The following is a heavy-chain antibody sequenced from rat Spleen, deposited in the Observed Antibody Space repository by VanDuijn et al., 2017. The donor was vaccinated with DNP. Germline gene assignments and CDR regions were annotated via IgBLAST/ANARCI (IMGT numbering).Heavy chain of an antibody. CDR2: ISASGGST. CDR3: ARYSLILRVWDY. Sequence: EVQLVESGGGLVQPGRSMKLSCAASGFAFSTFPMAWVRQSATKGLEWVATISASGGSTYYRDSVKGRFTISRVNAQSTLYLQMTSLRSEDTATYYCARYSLILRVWDYWGQGVMVTVSS. J-gene: IGHJ2*01. D-gene: IGHD1-7*01. V-gene: IGHV5-46*01. CDR1: GFAFSTFP.